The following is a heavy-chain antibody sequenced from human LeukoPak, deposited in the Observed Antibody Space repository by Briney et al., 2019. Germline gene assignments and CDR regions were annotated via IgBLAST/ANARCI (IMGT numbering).Heavy chain of an antibody. D-gene: IGHD1-26*01. J-gene: IGHJ4*02. CDR2: ISYDGSNK. CDR1: GFTFSSYG. CDR3: ASTSWELPDY. Sequence: GRSLRLSCAASGFTFSSYGMHWVHQAPGKGLEWVAVISYDGSNKYYADSVKGRFTISRDNAKNSLYLQMNSLRAEDTAVYYCASTSWELPDYWGQGTLVTVSS. V-gene: IGHV3-30*03.